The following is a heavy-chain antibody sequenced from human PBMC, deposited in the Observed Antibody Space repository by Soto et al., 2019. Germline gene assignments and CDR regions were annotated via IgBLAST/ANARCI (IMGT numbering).Heavy chain of an antibody. CDR3: ARHGGYIGLDNWFDS. Sequence: PGESLKISCETSGFTFISTWIGWVRQMPGKGLELMGVIYPGDSDTRYNPSFQGHVAISADKSISTTYLQWSALTASDTAIYYCARHGGYIGLDNWFDSWDQGTQVTVSS. CDR2: IYPGDSDT. D-gene: IGHD2-15*01. V-gene: IGHV5-51*01. CDR1: GFTFISTW. J-gene: IGHJ5*01.